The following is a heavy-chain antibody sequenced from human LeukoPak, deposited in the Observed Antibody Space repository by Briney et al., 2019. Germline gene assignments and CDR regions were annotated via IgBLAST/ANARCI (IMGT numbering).Heavy chain of an antibody. V-gene: IGHV3-48*02. CDR2: ITYGSISI. J-gene: IGHJ4*02. Sequence: GGSLRLSCAASGFTFSSYSLNWVRQAPGKGLEWVSYITYGSISIYYADSVKGRFTISRDNAKNSLYLQMNSLRDEDTAVYYCARDYCSSGRCYSVDYWGQGTLVTVSS. CDR1: GFTFSSYS. D-gene: IGHD2-15*01. CDR3: ARDYCSSGRCYSVDY.